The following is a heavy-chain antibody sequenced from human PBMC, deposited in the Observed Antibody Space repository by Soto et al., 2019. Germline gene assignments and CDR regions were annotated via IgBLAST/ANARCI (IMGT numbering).Heavy chain of an antibody. Sequence: QVQLQESGPGLVKPSETLSLTCTVSGGSISSYYWSWIRHPPGKGLEWIGYIYYSGSTNYNPSLRSRVTISVDTSKNQSSLKLSSVTAADTAVYYCARQGTPGSHYYYYYYMDVWGKGTTVTVSS. J-gene: IGHJ6*03. CDR2: IYYSGST. CDR1: GGSISSYY. V-gene: IGHV4-59*08. CDR3: ARQGTPGSHYYYYYYMDV. D-gene: IGHD3-10*01.